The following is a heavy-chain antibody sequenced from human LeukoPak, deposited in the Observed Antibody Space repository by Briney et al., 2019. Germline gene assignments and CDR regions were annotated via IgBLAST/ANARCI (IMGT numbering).Heavy chain of an antibody. CDR1: GYTFTGYY. CDR2: INPNSGGT. J-gene: IGHJ4*02. V-gene: IGHV1-2*06. Sequence: ASVKVSCKASGYTFTGYYMHWVRQAPGQGLEWMGRINPNSGGTNYAQKFQGRVTMTRDTSISTAYMELSRLRSDDTAVYYRARRYYYDSSGYLRYFDYWGQGTLVTVSS. D-gene: IGHD3-22*01. CDR3: ARRYYYDSSGYLRYFDY.